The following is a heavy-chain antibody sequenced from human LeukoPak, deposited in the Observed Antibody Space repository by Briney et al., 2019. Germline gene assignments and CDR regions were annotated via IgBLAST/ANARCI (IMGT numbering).Heavy chain of an antibody. D-gene: IGHD2-15*01. J-gene: IGHJ5*02. CDR1: GYSFTSYW. CDR3: ARHAAFGVVVAATLNWFDP. Sequence: GEALRIPCKGPGYSFTSYWIRWVRQMPGEGLEWIGRIDPSDSYTNYSPSFQGHVTISPDKSISTAYLQWSSLKASDTAMYYCARHAAFGVVVAATLNWFDPWGQGTLVTVSS. V-gene: IGHV5-10-1*01. CDR2: IDPSDSYT.